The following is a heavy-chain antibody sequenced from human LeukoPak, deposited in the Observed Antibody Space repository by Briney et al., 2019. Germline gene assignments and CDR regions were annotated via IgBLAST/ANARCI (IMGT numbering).Heavy chain of an antibody. CDR3: ARGNRGWFYKEFYFDL. CDR1: TFAFYNYA. D-gene: IGHD6-19*01. J-gene: IGHJ4*02. V-gene: IGHV3-30*07. Sequence: GRSLRLSCAVSTFAFYNYAMHWVRQSPGKGLEWVAIIPTSGGPHYVDSVRGRFTVSRDDSKNTLYFQMNNLQGEDSATYFCARGNRGWFYKEFYFDLWGQGTLVSVAS. CDR2: IPTSGGP.